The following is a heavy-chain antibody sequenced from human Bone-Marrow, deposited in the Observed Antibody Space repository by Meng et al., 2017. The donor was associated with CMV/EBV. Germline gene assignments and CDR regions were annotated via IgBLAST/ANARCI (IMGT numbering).Heavy chain of an antibody. CDR3: ARSGRTKARPAYYYGMDV. D-gene: IGHD6-6*01. J-gene: IGHJ6*02. Sequence: GSLRLSCAASGFIFSTHNMNWVRQAPGKGLEWIGEINHSGSTNYNPSLKSRVTISVDTSKNQFSLKPSSVTAADTAVYYCARSGRTKARPAYYYGMDVWGQGTTVTVSS. CDR1: GFIFSTHN. CDR2: INHSGST. V-gene: IGHV4-34*01.